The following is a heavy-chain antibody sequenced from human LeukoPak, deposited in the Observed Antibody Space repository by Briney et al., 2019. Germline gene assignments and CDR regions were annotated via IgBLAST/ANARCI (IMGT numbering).Heavy chain of an antibody. D-gene: IGHD6-19*01. CDR2: INPNSGDT. CDR3: ARVPGYSSDKRSLSWFDP. CDR1: GYTFTGYY. J-gene: IGHJ5*02. V-gene: IGHV1-2*02. Sequence: ASVKVSCKASGYTFTGYYMHWVRQAPGQGLEWMGWINPNSGDTTSAQRFQGRVTMTRDTSLNTAYMELSRLTSDDTAVYYCARVPGYSSDKRSLSWFDPWGQGSLVTVS.